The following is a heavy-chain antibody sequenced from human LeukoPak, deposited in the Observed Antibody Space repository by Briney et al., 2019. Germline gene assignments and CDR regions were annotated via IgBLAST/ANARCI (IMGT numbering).Heavy chain of an antibody. D-gene: IGHD2-2*02. J-gene: IGHJ4*02. CDR1: GFTFDDYA. CDR2: INRNTGNI. V-gene: IGHV3-9*01. Sequence: PGGSLRLSCAASGFTFDDYAVHWVRQVPGKGLEWVSGINRNTGNIDYADSVKGRFTISRDNAKNSLYLQMNSLRTEDTAFYYCAKVHCSSADCFTGGFDCWGQGTLVIVSS. CDR3: AKVHCSSADCFTGGFDC.